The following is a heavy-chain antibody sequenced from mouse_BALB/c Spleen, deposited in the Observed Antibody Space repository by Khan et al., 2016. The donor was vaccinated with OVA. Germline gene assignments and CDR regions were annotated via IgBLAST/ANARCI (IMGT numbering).Heavy chain of an antibody. CDR2: IHSSGRT. Sequence: EVQLVESGPDLVKPSQSLSLTCTVTGYSITSGYSWHWIRQFPGNKLEWMGYIHSSGRTNYNPSLKSRTPITRDTSKNQVFLQLNSMTTEDAATVYCASSGIITTATSFYFDYWGQGTTLTVSS. CDR1: GYSITSGYS. V-gene: IGHV3-1*02. J-gene: IGHJ2*01. D-gene: IGHD1-2*01. CDR3: ASSGIITTATSFYFDY.